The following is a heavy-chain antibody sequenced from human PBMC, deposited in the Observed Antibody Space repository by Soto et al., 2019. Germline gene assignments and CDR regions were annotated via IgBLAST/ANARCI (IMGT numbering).Heavy chain of an antibody. V-gene: IGHV4-39*01. CDR3: ARTLYTSGWHFDE. J-gene: IGHJ4*02. D-gene: IGHD6-19*01. CDR1: GGSLSSSSYY. Sequence: SETLSLTCTVSGGSLSSSSYYWGWIRQPPGRGLEWIGSGFYSGSTYYNPSLKSRVTISVDTSKNQFSLKLSSVTAADTAVYYCARTLYTSGWHFDEWGQGTLVTVSS. CDR2: GFYSGST.